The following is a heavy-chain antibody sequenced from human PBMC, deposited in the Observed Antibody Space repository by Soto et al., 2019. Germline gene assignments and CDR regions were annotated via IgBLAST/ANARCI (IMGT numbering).Heavy chain of an antibody. CDR2: INNDGSST. J-gene: IGHJ6*02. Sequence: GGSLRLSCAASGFTFSSFWMHWVRQAPGKGLVWVSRINNDGSSTAYADSVKGRFTISRDNAKSTLYLQVTSLRAEDTAVYYCARDPLIGNTDYGLDVWGQGTTVTVSS. CDR1: GFTFSSFW. CDR3: ARDPLIGNTDYGLDV. V-gene: IGHV3-74*01. D-gene: IGHD2-21*01.